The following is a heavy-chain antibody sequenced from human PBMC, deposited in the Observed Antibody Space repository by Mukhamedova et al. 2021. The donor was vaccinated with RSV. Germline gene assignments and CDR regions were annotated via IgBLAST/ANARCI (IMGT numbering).Heavy chain of an antibody. D-gene: IGHD3-16*01. CDR3: AREIGGTFDI. V-gene: IGHV3-33*01. CDR2: GSNK. Sequence: GSNKYYADSVKGRFTISRDNSENTLYLQMNSLRAEDTAVYYCAREIGGTFDIWGQGTMVTVSS. J-gene: IGHJ3*02.